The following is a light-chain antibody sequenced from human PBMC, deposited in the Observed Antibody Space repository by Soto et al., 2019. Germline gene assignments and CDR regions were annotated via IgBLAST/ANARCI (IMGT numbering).Light chain of an antibody. CDR3: WSYAGSFTYV. Sequence: QSALTQPASVSGSPGQSITISCTGSSSDVGSYTLVSWYQQHPGKVPKLMIYEVSKRPSGVSVRFSGSRSGNTASLTISELQAEDEADYFCWSYAGSFTYVFGTGTKVTVL. V-gene: IGLV2-23*02. CDR1: SSDVGSYTL. J-gene: IGLJ1*01. CDR2: EVS.